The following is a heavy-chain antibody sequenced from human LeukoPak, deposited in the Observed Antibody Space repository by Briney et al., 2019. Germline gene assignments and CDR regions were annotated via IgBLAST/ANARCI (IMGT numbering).Heavy chain of an antibody. CDR2: ISGYNGHA. CDR1: GYTFSLCG. CDR3: ARAWLRRKYYYYMDV. Sequence: ASVKVSCKPSGYTFSLCGINWVRQAPGEGLEWMGWISGYNGHANYAQKFQGRVTLTTDASTNTAYMELRSLRSDDTAVYYCARAWLRRKYYYYMDVWGKGTTVTVSS. V-gene: IGHV1-18*01. J-gene: IGHJ6*03. D-gene: IGHD5-12*01.